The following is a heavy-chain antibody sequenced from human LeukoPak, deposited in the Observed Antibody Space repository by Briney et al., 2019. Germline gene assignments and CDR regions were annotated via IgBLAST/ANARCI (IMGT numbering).Heavy chain of an antibody. CDR3: ARGTGVVRPGYYYMDV. D-gene: IGHD3-3*01. CDR1: GYSLSRGYY. V-gene: IGHV4-38-2*01. J-gene: IGHJ6*03. CDR2: IYRSGST. Sequence: SETLSLTRAVSGYSLSRGYYRGWIRPPPGKGLEWIGSIYRSGSTCYNPSLKRRGTISVETSKNQCSLKLSSVTAADTAVYYCARGTGVVRPGYYYMDVGGKGTTVTVS.